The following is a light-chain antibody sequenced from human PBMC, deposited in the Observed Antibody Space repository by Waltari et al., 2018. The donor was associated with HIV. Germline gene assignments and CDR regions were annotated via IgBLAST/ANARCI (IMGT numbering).Light chain of an antibody. Sequence: DIVMTQSPLSLSVTPEAPPSISCRSSQSLLHSNGYTYLDWYLQKPGQSPQVLNYLGSNRASGVPDRFSGSGSGTDFILKISRVEAEDVGVYYCMQALQTPSITFGQGTRLEIK. CDR1: QSLLHSNGYTY. CDR2: LGS. CDR3: MQALQTPSIT. V-gene: IGKV2-28*01. J-gene: IGKJ5*01.